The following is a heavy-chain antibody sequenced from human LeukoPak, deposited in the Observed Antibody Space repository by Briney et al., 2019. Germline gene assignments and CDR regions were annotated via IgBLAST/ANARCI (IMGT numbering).Heavy chain of an antibody. V-gene: IGHV3-23*01. J-gene: IGHJ4*02. CDR3: AKAPVTSCRGAYCYPFDS. CDR2: INGRGTTT. Sequence: GGSLRLSCAASGFIFTSYAISWVRQAPGKGLEWVSGINGRGTTTYHADSVRGRFTISRDNSKNTLYLQMNSLRAEDAAVYFCAKAPVTSCRGAYCYPFDSWGQGTLVAVSS. CDR1: GFIFTSYA. D-gene: IGHD2-21*01.